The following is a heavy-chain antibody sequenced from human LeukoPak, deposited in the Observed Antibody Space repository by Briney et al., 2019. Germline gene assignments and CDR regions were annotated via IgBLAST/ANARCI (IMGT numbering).Heavy chain of an antibody. CDR1: GFTFSSYS. V-gene: IGHV3-48*04. CDR3: ARLAAPDAFDI. J-gene: IGHJ3*02. Sequence: PGGSLRLSCAASGFTFSSYSMNWVRQAPGKGLEWISYLSSGSDSIFYADSVKGRFTISRDNAKNSLYLQMNSLRAEDTAVNYCARLAAPDAFDIWGQGTMVTVSS. CDR2: LSSGSDSI. D-gene: IGHD6-13*01.